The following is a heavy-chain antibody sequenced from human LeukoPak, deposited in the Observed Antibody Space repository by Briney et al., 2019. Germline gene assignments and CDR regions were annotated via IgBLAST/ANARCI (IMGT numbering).Heavy chain of an antibody. CDR3: ARARRGSGGRGRGYYYYMDV. Sequence: SETLSLTCTVSGGSISSSSYYWGWIRQPPGKGLEWIGEINHSGSTNYNPSLKSRVTISVDTSKNQFSLKLSSVTAADTAVYYCARARRGSGGRGRGYYYYMDVWGKGTTVTVSS. CDR1: GGSISSSSYY. V-gene: IGHV4-39*07. CDR2: INHSGST. J-gene: IGHJ6*03. D-gene: IGHD2-15*01.